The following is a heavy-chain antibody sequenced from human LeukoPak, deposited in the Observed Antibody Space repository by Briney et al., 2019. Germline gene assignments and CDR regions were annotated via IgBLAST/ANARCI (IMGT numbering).Heavy chain of an antibody. J-gene: IGHJ5*02. CDR2: INHGGST. V-gene: IGHV4-34*01. D-gene: IGHD2-2*01. Sequence: SETLSLTCAVYGGSFSCYYWSWLRQPPGKGLEWIGEINHGGSTNYNPSLKSRVTISVDTSKNQYTLKLSSVTAADTAVYYCARGGLRHPYVVVPAVRQYNWFDPWGQGTLVTVSS. CDR1: GGSFSCYY. CDR3: ARGGLRHPYVVVPAVRQYNWFDP.